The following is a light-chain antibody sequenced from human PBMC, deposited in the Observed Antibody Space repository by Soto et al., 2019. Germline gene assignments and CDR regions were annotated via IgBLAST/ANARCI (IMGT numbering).Light chain of an antibody. J-gene: IGLJ1*01. Sequence: QSSLTQPASVSGSAGQSITISCTGTSSDVGGFNYVSWYQQHPGKTPKLLIYEVRNRPSGVSNRFSGSKSGNTASLTISGLQAEDEADYYCSSYTSSSSGVFGNGTKVTVL. CDR1: SSDVGGFNY. V-gene: IGLV2-14*01. CDR2: EVR. CDR3: SSYTSSSSGV.